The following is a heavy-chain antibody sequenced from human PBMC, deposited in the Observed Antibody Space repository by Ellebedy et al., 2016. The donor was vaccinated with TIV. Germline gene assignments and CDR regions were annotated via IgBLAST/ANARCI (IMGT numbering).Heavy chain of an antibody. J-gene: IGHJ5*02. CDR2: VNPNSGKT. CDR1: GYTFNSYE. D-gene: IGHD3-22*01. Sequence: AASVTVSCKASGYTFNSYEIYWVRQAPGQGLECVGWVNPNSGKTDFAQNFQGRVTLTTNTSITTAYMELSSLTSEDTAVYYCARGNYYDINAYPWFDPWGQGTLVTVSS. CDR3: ARGNYYDINAYPWFDP. V-gene: IGHV1-8*01.